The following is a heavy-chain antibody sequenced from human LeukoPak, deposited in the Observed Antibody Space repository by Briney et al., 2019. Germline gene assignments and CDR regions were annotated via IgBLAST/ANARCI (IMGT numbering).Heavy chain of an antibody. Sequence: SETLSLTCAVYGGSFSGYYWSWIRQPPGKGLEWIGEINHSGSTNYNPSLKSRVTISVDTSKNQFSLKLSSVTAADTAVYYCARGVSSGWRNYYYYGMDVWGKGTTVTVSS. J-gene: IGHJ6*04. D-gene: IGHD6-19*01. CDR3: ARGVSSGWRNYYYYGMDV. CDR1: GGSFSGYY. V-gene: IGHV4-34*01. CDR2: INHSGST.